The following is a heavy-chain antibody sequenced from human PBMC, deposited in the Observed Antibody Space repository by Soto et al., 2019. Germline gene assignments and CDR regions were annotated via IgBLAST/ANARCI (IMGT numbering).Heavy chain of an antibody. CDR1: GGSFSGYY. CDR3: ARNLGYDFWSGYFLSPPNYGMDV. J-gene: IGHJ6*02. Sequence: PSETLSLTCAVYGGSFSGYYWSWIRQPPGKGLEWIGEINHSGSTNYNPSLKSRVTISVDTSKNQFSLKLSSVTAADTAVYYCARNLGYDFWSGYFLSPPNYGMDVWGQGTTVTVSS. V-gene: IGHV4-34*01. D-gene: IGHD3-3*01. CDR2: INHSGST.